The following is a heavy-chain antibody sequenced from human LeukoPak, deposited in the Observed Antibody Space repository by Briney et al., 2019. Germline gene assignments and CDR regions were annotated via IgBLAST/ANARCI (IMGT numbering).Heavy chain of an antibody. J-gene: IGHJ4*02. Sequence: GGSLRLSCAASGFTFSSYWMSWVRQAPGKGLEWVANIKQDGSEKYYVDSVKGRFTISRDKAKNSLYLQMNSLRAEDTAVYYCARDARYFDWLLSRYFDYWGQGTLVTVSS. CDR2: IKQDGSEK. CDR1: GFTFSSYW. CDR3: ARDARYFDWLLSRYFDY. D-gene: IGHD3-9*01. V-gene: IGHV3-7*01.